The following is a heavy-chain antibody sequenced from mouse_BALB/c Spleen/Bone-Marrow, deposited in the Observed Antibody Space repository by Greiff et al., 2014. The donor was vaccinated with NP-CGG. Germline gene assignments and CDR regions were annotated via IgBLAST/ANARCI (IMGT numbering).Heavy chain of an antibody. CDR3: ARGDYYGGSFFAY. J-gene: IGHJ3*01. V-gene: IGHV14-3*02. CDR1: GFNIKDTY. D-gene: IGHD1-1*01. Sequence: EVKVVESGADLVKPGASVKLSCTASGFNIKDTYMHWVKQRPEQGLEWIGRIDPANGNTKYDPKFQSKATITADTSSNTAYLQLSSLTSEDTAVYYCARGDYYGGSFFAYWGQGTLVTVSA. CDR2: IDPANGNT.